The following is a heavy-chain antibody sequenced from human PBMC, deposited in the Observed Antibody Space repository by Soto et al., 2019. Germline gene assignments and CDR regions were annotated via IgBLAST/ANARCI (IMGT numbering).Heavy chain of an antibody. CDR3: VRAWGGLVQPAGRDYKDMDV. V-gene: IGHV1-69*06. D-gene: IGHD1-1*01. CDR1: GGNFNTYP. J-gene: IGHJ6*02. Sequence: SVKVSCKVSGGNFNTYPISWVRQAPGQGLDWMGGIIPIFGSANYAQKFQGRVTISADKSTSTAFMELFSLRYEDTAIYYCVRAWGGLVQPAGRDYKDMDVWGQGTTVTV. CDR2: IIPIFGSA.